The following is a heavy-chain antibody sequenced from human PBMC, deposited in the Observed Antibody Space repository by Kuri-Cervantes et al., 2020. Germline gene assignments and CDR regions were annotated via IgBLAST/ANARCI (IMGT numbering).Heavy chain of an antibody. CDR2: ISAYNGNT. CDR1: GYTFTSYG. Sequence: ASVKVSCKASGYTFTSYGISWVRQAPGQGLEWMGWISAYNGNTNYAQKLQGRVTMTTDTSTSTAYMELSSMRSEDTAVYYCARAGLSQEMATPFDYWGQGTLVTVSS. V-gene: IGHV1-18*01. CDR3: ARAGLSQEMATPFDY. J-gene: IGHJ4*02. D-gene: IGHD5-24*01.